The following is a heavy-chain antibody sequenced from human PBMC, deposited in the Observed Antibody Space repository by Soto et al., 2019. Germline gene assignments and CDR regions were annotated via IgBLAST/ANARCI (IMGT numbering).Heavy chain of an antibody. CDR3: AKGRDYGDNHFDY. Sequence: GGSLRLSCAASGFTFSTYAMHWVRQAPGKGLEWVAVISYDGTNKFYGDSVKGRFTISRDNSKKTLFLQMNSLRADDTAVYYCAKGRDYGDNHFDYWGQGTLVTVSS. CDR1: GFTFSTYA. CDR2: ISYDGTNK. J-gene: IGHJ4*02. D-gene: IGHD4-17*01. V-gene: IGHV3-30*18.